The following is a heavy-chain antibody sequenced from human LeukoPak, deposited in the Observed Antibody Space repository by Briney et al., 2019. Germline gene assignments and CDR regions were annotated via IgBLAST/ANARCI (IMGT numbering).Heavy chain of an antibody. CDR2: IKSKTDGGTT. CDR1: GFTFSSYS. J-gene: IGHJ3*02. D-gene: IGHD6-6*01. Sequence: GGSLRLSCAASGFTFSSYSMNWVRQAPGKGLEWVGRIKSKTDGGTTDYAAPVKGRFTISRDDSKNTLYLQMNSLKTEDTAVYYCAKDREYSSTPDAFDIWGQGTMVTVSS. V-gene: IGHV3-15*01. CDR3: AKDREYSSTPDAFDI.